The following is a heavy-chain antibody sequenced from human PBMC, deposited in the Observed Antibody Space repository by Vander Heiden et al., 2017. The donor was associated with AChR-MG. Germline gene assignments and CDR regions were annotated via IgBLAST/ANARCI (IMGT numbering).Heavy chain of an antibody. V-gene: IGHV4-34*01. Sequence: QVQLQQSGAGLLKTSVTLSLTCSVYGGSCSGCYWSGIRKRPGKGLEWIGEINHSGRRNDNPSLKSRVTISEDTSKNQFSMKLTPGTAADTAVYYCARAVGSWSYFDDWGQGTTVTASS. CDR1: GGSCSGCY. CDR3: ARAVGSWSYFDD. CDR2: INHSGRR. J-gene: IGHJ4*02. D-gene: IGHD1-26*01.